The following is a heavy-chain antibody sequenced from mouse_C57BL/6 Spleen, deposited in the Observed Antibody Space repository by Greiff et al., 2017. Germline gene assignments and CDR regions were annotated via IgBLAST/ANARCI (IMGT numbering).Heavy chain of an antibody. CDR2: ISSGGDYI. CDR1: GFTFSSYA. Sequence: DVMLVESGEGLVKPGGSLKLSCAASGFTFSSYAMSWVRQTPGKGLEWVAYISSGGDYIYYEDTVKGRFTISRDIARNTPDLQMSSRKSEDTAMVYCTRKDDGSDYAMDDWGKGTSVTVSS. J-gene: IGHJ4*01. V-gene: IGHV5-9-1*02. CDR3: TRKDDGSDYAMDD. D-gene: IGHD1-1*01.